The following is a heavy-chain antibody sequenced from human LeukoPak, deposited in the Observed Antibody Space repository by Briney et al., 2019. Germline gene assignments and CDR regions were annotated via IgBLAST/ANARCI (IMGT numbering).Heavy chain of an antibody. CDR3: ARDRYYYDSSGSCFDY. Sequence: PGGSLRLSCAASGFTFSSYSMNWVRQAPGKGLEWVSYITSSSSTIYYADSVKGRFTISRDNAKNSLYLQMNSLRAEDTAVYYCARDRYYYDSSGSCFDYWGQGTLVTVSS. D-gene: IGHD3-22*01. J-gene: IGHJ4*02. CDR1: GFTFSSYS. V-gene: IGHV3-48*01. CDR2: ITSSSSTI.